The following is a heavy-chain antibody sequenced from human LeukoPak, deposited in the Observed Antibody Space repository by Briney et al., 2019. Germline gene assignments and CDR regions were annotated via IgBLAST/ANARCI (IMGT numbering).Heavy chain of an antibody. J-gene: IGHJ4*02. Sequence: GGSLRLSCTVSGFTVSSNSMSWVRRAPGKGLEWVSFIYSDNTHYSDSVKGRFTISRDNSKNTLYPQMNSLRAEDTAVYYCARRAGAYSHPYDYWGQGTLVTVSS. CDR1: GFTVSSNS. V-gene: IGHV3-53*01. CDR3: ARRAGAYSHPYDY. D-gene: IGHD4/OR15-4a*01. CDR2: IYSDNT.